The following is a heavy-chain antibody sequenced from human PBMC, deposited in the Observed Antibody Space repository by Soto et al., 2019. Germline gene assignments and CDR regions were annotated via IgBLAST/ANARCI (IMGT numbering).Heavy chain of an antibody. Sequence: TSETLSLPCTVSCGSISSSTYYWGWIRQPPGKGLEWIGSGFYSGSTYYNPSLKSRVTISVDTSKNQFSLKLSSVTAADTAVYYCARSDTGYDYWGQGTLVTVSS. D-gene: IGHD5-18*01. CDR1: CGSISSSTYY. CDR2: GFYSGST. CDR3: ARSDTGYDY. J-gene: IGHJ4*02. V-gene: IGHV4-39*01.